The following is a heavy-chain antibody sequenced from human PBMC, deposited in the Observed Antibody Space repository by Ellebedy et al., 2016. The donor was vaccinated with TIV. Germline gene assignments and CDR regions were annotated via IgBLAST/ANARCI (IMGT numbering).Heavy chain of an antibody. V-gene: IGHV4-59*01. CDR1: GGSISSYY. D-gene: IGHD2-21*01. CDR2: IYYSGST. Sequence: SETLSLTCTVSGGSISSYYWSWIRQPPGKGLEWIGYIYYSGSTNYNPSLKSRVTISVDTSKNQFSLKLSSVTAADTAVYYCARDQGGVDIWGQGTMVTVSS. J-gene: IGHJ3*02. CDR3: ARDQGGVDI.